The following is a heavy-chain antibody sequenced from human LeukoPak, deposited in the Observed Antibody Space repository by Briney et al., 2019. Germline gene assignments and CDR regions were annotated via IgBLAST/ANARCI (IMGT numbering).Heavy chain of an antibody. D-gene: IGHD2-2*01. CDR1: GFTFDDYG. V-gene: IGHV3-23*01. J-gene: IGHJ6*03. Sequence: GGSLRLSCAASGFTFDDYGMSWVRQAPGKGLEWVSAISGSGGSTYYADSVKGRFTISRDNSKNTLYLQMNSLRAEDTAVYYCAKSCSSTSCYVGYYYYYMDVWGKGTTVTVSS. CDR3: AKSCSSTSCYVGYYYYYMDV. CDR2: ISGSGGST.